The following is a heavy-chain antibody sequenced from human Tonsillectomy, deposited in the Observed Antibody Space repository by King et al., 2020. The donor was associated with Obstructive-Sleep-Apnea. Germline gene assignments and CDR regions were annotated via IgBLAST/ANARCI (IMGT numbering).Heavy chain of an antibody. J-gene: IGHJ4*02. V-gene: IGHV4-34*01. CDR3: ARERVVVTANFDS. Sequence: VQLQQWGAGLLKPSETLSLTCAVYGESFSGHYWSWIRQPPGKGLEWIGEINHSGSTNYNPALKSRVTISLDTSKNQFSLRISSVTAADTAVYYCARERVVVTANFDSWGQGSLVTVSS. CDR1: GESFSGHY. CDR2: INHSGST. D-gene: IGHD2-21*02.